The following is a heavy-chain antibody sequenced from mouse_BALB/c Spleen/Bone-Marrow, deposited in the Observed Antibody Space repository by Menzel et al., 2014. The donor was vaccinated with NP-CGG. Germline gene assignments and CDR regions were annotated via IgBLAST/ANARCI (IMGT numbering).Heavy chain of an antibody. CDR1: GFTFTDYY. V-gene: IGHV7-3*02. CDR3: ARFPMDY. Sequence: EVKLMESGGGLVQPGGSLRLSCTTSGFTFTDYYMSWVRQPPGKALEWLAFIRNKAYGYTTEYSASVRGRFTISRDNSQSILYLQMNTLRAEDSATCYCARFPMDYWGRGTSVTVSS. J-gene: IGHJ4*01. CDR2: IRNKAYGYTT.